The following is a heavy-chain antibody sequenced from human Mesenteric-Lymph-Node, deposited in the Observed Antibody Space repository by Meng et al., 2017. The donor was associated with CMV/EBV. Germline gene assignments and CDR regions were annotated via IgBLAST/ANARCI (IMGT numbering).Heavy chain of an antibody. V-gene: IGHV4-39*01. D-gene: IGHD3-22*01. CDR2: VHHSGTT. CDR1: GDSISNSTYY. J-gene: IGHJ4*02. Sequence: QLQLPGSGPGLVKPSETLSLSCIVSGDSISNSTYYWTWIRQPPGKGLEWIGSVHHSGTTYYNPSLKGRLTISVDTSANLFSLRLTTVTAADTATYYCARRGNYDSDYSEYWGQGTLVTVSS. CDR3: ARRGNYDSDYSEY.